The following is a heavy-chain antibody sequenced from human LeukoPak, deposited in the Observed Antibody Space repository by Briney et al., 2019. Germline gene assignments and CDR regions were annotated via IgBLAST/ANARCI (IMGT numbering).Heavy chain of an antibody. CDR2: LSDNGGSP. CDR3: AKDPETYSSRWFDS. J-gene: IGHJ5*01. Sequence: GGSLRLSCAASGFTFSNYAMSWVRQAPGKGLEWVSSLSDNGGSPSYADSVKGRFTISRDNSKNTLYLHMNSLRVEDTAVYYCAKDPETYSSRWFDSWGQGTLVTVSS. D-gene: IGHD2-21*01. CDR1: GFTFSNYA. V-gene: IGHV3-23*01.